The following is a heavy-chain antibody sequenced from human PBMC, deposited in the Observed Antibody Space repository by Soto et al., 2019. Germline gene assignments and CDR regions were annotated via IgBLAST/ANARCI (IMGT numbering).Heavy chain of an antibody. CDR2: ISGSGGST. Sequence: EVQLLESGGGLVQPGGSLRLSCAASGFTFSSYAMSWVRQAPGKGLEWVSAISGSGGSTYYADSVKGRFTISRDNSKNTLYLQMNSLRAEDTAVYYCANDYYDSSGYYWGHFDYWGQGVQVTVSS. D-gene: IGHD3-22*01. J-gene: IGHJ4*02. V-gene: IGHV3-23*01. CDR1: GFTFSSYA. CDR3: ANDYYDSSGYYWGHFDY.